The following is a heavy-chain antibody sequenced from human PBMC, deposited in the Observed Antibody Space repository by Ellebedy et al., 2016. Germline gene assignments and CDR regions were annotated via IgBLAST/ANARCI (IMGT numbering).Heavy chain of an antibody. CDR2: INAGNGNT. CDR3: ASRGYNWNYSDRRDFDY. Sequence: ASVKVSCXASGYTFTSYAMHWVRQAPGQRLEWMGWINAGNGNTKYSQKFQGRVTITRDTSASTAYMELSSLRSEDTAVYYCASRGYNWNYSDRRDFDYWGQGTLVTVSS. J-gene: IGHJ4*02. D-gene: IGHD1-7*01. CDR1: GYTFTSYA. V-gene: IGHV1-3*01.